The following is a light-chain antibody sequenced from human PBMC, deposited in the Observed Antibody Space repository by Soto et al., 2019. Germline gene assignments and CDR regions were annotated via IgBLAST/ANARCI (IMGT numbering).Light chain of an antibody. J-gene: IGKJ5*01. Sequence: DVVMTQSPLSLPVTLGQPASISCRSNQSLVHSDGIAYFSWFQQRPGRSPRRLIYKVSNRDSEVPARFSGSGSGTDFALKVSRVEAEDVGVYYCMQGTHWPITCGQGTRLEIK. CDR2: KVS. CDR1: QSLVHSDGIAY. V-gene: IGKV2-30*02. CDR3: MQGTHWPIT.